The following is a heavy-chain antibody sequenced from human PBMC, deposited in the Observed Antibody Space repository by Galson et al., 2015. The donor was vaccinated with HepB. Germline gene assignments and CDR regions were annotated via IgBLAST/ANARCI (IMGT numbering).Heavy chain of an antibody. J-gene: IGHJ5*02. CDR1: GVTFSSCA. D-gene: IGHD6-19*01. CDR3: AGYGGTGYSSLRRNWFDP. V-gene: IGHV1-69*10. Sequence: SVKVSCKASGVTFSSCAISWVRQAPGQGLEWMGGIIPIVGIANYAQKFQGRVTITADKSTSTAYMELSSLISEDTAVYYCAGYGGTGYSSLRRNWFDPWGQGTLVTVSS. CDR2: IIPIVGIA.